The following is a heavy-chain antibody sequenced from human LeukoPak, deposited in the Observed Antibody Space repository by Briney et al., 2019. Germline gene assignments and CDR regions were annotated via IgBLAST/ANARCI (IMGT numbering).Heavy chain of an antibody. CDR1: GGSISSGGYY. V-gene: IGHV4-31*03. CDR2: IYYSGST. J-gene: IGHJ4*02. D-gene: IGHD3-22*01. CDR3: ARETGYDSSGYYAGFDY. Sequence: SETLSLTCTVSGGSISSGGYYWSWIRQHPGKGLEWIGYIYYSGSTYYNPSLKSRVTISVDTSKNQFSLKLSSVTAADTAVYYCARETGYDSSGYYAGFDYWGQGTLVTVSS.